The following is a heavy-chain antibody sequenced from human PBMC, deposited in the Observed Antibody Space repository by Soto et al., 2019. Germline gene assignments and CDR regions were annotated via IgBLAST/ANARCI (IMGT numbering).Heavy chain of an antibody. D-gene: IGHD4-17*01. CDR1: GGSISSSGYY. V-gene: IGHV4-61*08. J-gene: IGHJ4*02. CDR3: ARTTAVPNTLRSRYFFDY. CDR2: VYYSGTT. Sequence: SETLSLTCTVSGGSISSSGYYWSWIRQPPGKRLEWIGYVYYSGTTNYNPSLKSRVTISVDLSKNQFSLRLSSVTTADTALYYCARTTAVPNTLRSRYFFDYWGQGTLVTVSS.